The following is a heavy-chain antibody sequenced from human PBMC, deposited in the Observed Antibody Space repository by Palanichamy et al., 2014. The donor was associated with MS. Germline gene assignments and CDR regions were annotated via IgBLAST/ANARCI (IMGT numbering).Heavy chain of an antibody. CDR2: IDSDGRST. CDR3: VTGYDWDY. J-gene: IGHJ4*02. V-gene: IGHV3-74*01. Sequence: EVQLVESGGGLVQSGGSLRLSCAASGSTFSRFWMHWVRQVPGKGLVWVSRIDSDGRSTNYADSVKGRFTISRDNAKNTLYLQMNSLRVEDTAVYYCVTGYDWDYWGQGTLVTVSS. CDR1: GSTFSRFW. D-gene: IGHD5-12*01.